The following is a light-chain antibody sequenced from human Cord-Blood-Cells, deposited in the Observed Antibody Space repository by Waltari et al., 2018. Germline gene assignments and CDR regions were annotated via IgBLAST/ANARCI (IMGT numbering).Light chain of an antibody. J-gene: IGLJ1*01. CDR1: SSDVAGYNY. CDR3: SSYAGSNNYV. V-gene: IGLV2-8*01. CDR2: EVS. Sequence: QPALTPPPSASVSPAHSVTISCTGTSSDVAGYNYDYWYQQHPGKAPKLMIYEVSKRPAGVPDRFSGSKSGNTASLTVSGLQAEDEADYYCSSYAGSNNYVFGAGTKVTVL.